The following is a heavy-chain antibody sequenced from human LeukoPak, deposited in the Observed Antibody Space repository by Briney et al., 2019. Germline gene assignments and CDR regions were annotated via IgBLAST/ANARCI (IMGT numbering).Heavy chain of an antibody. D-gene: IGHD3-16*01. V-gene: IGHV4-59*01. CDR3: TQGAGWLIDY. J-gene: IGHJ4*02. CDR2: VYYSGST. CDR1: GGSIRSYY. Sequence: SETLSLTCTVSGGSIRSYYWNWIRQPPGRGLEWIGSVYYSGSTNYNPSLKGRVTISVDTPNNHFSLKLSSVTAADTAVYYCTQGAGWLIDYWGQGILVSVSS.